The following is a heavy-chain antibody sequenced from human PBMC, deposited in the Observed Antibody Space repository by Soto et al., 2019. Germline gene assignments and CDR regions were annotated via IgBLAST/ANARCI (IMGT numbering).Heavy chain of an antibody. CDR2: ISPYNGDT. Sequence: ASVKVSCKASGYTFSSYPVSWVRQAPGQGLELMGWISPYNGDTNYAQNLQGRVTMTTDTSTTTAYMELRSLTSDDTAVYYCARGTTVTTTPTYYYMDVWGKGTTVTV. J-gene: IGHJ6*03. D-gene: IGHD4-4*01. V-gene: IGHV1-18*01. CDR3: ARGTTVTTTPTYYYMDV. CDR1: GYTFSSYP.